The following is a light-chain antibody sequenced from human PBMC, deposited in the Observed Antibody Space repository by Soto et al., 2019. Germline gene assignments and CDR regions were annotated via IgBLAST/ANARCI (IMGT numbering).Light chain of an antibody. V-gene: IGKV1-39*01. CDR3: QQSYSTPT. CDR1: QSISNY. CDR2: AAS. J-gene: IGKJ5*01. Sequence: ILMTQSPSSLSSSVGDTVTITCQASQSISNYLNWYQQNPGKAPNLLIYAASSVQSGVPSRFSGSGSGTDFTLTISSLQPEDFATYYCQQSYSTPTFGQGTRLEIK.